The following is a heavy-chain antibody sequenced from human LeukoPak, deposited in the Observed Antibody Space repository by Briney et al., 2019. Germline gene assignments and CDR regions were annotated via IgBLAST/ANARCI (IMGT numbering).Heavy chain of an antibody. V-gene: IGHV3-23*01. CDR2: IRGSGGST. CDR1: GFTFSSYA. J-gene: IGHJ4*02. Sequence: GGSLRLSCAASGFTFSSYAMSWVRQAPGKGLEWVSAIRGSGGSTYYADSVKGRFTISRDNSKNTLYLQMNSLRAEDTAVYYCAKDRPIGLLDTAMDGYFDYWGQGTLVTVSS. D-gene: IGHD5-18*01. CDR3: AKDRPIGLLDTAMDGYFDY.